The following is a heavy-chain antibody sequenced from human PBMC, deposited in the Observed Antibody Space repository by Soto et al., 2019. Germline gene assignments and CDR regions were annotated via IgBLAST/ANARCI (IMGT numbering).Heavy chain of an antibody. Sequence: GGSLRLSCAASGFTFSSYWMHWVRQAPGKGLVWVSRINSDGSSTSYTYSVKGQFTISRDKAKNTLYLQMNSLRAEDTAVYYCARDASRWSSFYYYYIYMDVWGKGTTVTVSS. CDR1: GFTFSSYW. CDR2: INSDGSST. CDR3: ARDASRWSSFYYYYIYMDV. J-gene: IGHJ6*03. V-gene: IGHV3-74*01. D-gene: IGHD1-26*01.